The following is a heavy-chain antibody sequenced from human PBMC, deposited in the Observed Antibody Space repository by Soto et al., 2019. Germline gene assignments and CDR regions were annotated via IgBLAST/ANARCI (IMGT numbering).Heavy chain of an antibody. D-gene: IGHD2-2*02. V-gene: IGHV4-39*01. CDR2: IYYSGST. CDR3: ARIVVVPAAIKLFDY. Sequence: PSETLSLTYTVSGGSISISSYSLGWIRQPPGKGLEWIGSIYYSGSTYYNPSLKSRVTISVDTSKNQFSLKLSSVTAADTAVYYCARIVVVPAAIKLFDYWGQGTLVTVSS. J-gene: IGHJ4*02. CDR1: GGSISISSYS.